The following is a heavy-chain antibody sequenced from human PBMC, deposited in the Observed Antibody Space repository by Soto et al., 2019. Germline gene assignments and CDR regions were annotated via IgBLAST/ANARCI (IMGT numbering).Heavy chain of an antibody. CDR2: ISNSGNT. CDR1: GDSISSGGYC. V-gene: IGHV4-31*03. J-gene: IGHJ4*02. Sequence: QVQLQESGPGLVKPSQTLSLTCTVSGDSISSGGYCWSWIRQHPGKGLEWIGYISNSGNTYYNPSLKSRLTISVDTSKNQFSLKLTSGAAADTAVYYCARDGGGGYYFDSSGYLDYWGQGTLVTVSS. CDR3: ARDGGGGYYFDSSGYLDY. D-gene: IGHD3-22*01.